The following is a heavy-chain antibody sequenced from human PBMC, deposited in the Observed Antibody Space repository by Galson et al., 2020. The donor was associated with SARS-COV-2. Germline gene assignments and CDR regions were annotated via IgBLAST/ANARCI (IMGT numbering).Heavy chain of an antibody. J-gene: IGHJ5*02. CDR3: AKDTQTFWFGESLHRWFDP. CDR2: ISYEGSQK. Sequence: GESLKISWAASGFDFNNFGMHWVRQAPGKGMEWVAVISYEGSQKLYSDSVKGRFTISKDNYQNTRYLQMNSLRPEDTAVYYCAKDTQTFWFGESLHRWFDPWGKGTLVTVSS. D-gene: IGHD3-10*01. CDR1: GFDFNNFG. V-gene: IGHV3-30*18.